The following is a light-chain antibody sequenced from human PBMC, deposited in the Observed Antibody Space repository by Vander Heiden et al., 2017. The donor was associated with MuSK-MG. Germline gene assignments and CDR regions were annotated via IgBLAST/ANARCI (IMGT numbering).Light chain of an antibody. CDR1: QSVLYSSNNRNY. CDR3: QHYDSTRYT. CDR2: WAS. J-gene: IGKJ2*01. V-gene: IGKV4-1*01. Sequence: DIVMTQSPDSLAVSLGERATINCKSSQSVLYSSNNRNYLAWYQQKPGQPPKLLIYWASTRESGVPDRFSGSGSGTDFTLTISSLQAEDVAVYYCQHYDSTRYTFGQGTKLEIK.